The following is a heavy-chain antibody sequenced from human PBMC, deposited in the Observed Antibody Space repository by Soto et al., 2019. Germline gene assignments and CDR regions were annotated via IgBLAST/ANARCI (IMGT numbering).Heavy chain of an antibody. CDR2: INPDGFRK. Sequence: GGSLRLSCAAAGFSFNTYWMSWVRQAPGKGLERVASINPDGFRKYFADSVKGRFTISRDSAENSLYLQMISLRAEDTAVYYCARWESSDWYLGVWGQGTLVTVSS. CDR3: ARWESSDWYLGV. J-gene: IGHJ4*02. CDR1: GFSFNTYW. D-gene: IGHD6-19*01. V-gene: IGHV3-7*03.